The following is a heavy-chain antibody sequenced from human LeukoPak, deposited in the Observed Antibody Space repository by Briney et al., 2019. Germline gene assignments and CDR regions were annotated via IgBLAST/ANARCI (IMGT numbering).Heavy chain of an antibody. CDR1: GYTFTSYY. Sequence: ASVKVSCKASGYTFTSYYMHWVRQAPGQGLEWVGIINPSGGSTSYAQKFQGRVTMTRDTSTSTVYMELSSLRSEDTAVYYCARDGDGQQAAGTNFDYWGQGTLVTVSS. V-gene: IGHV1-46*01. CDR2: INPSGGST. CDR3: ARDGDGQQAAGTNFDY. D-gene: IGHD6-13*01. J-gene: IGHJ4*02.